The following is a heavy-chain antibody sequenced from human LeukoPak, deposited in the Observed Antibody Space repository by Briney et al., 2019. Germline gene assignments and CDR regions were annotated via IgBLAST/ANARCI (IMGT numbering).Heavy chain of an antibody. CDR1: GFTFSSYS. CDR2: ISSSSSYI. Sequence: GGSLRLSCAASGFTFSSYSMNWVRQAPGKGLEWVSSISSSSSYIYYADSVKGRFTISRDNAKNSLYLQMNSLRAEDTAVYYCARASLVLELYSSGHIDYWGQGTLVTVSS. D-gene: IGHD6-19*01. J-gene: IGHJ4*02. CDR3: ARASLVLELYSSGHIDY. V-gene: IGHV3-21*01.